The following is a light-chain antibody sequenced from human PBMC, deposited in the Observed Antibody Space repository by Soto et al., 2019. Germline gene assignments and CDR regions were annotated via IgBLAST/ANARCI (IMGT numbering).Light chain of an antibody. CDR2: EVS. Sequence: QSVLTQPASVSGSPGLSITISCTGTSSDVGGYNSVSWYQQHPGKAPKLLIHEVSDRPSGVSSRFSGSKPGNTASLTISGLQAEDEADYYCSSYTSSDTLVFGTGTKVTVL. CDR3: SSYTSSDTLV. J-gene: IGLJ1*01. CDR1: SSDVGGYNS. V-gene: IGLV2-14*01.